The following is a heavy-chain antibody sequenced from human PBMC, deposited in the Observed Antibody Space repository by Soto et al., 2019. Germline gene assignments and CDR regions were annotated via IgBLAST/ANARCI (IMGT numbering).Heavy chain of an antibody. CDR1: GYTFTSYY. Sequence: ASVKVSCKASGYTFTSYYMHWVRQAPGQGLEWMGIINPSGGSTSYAQKFQGRVTMTRDTSTSTVYMELSSLRSEDTAVYYCARSPYYYDSSGYYYYYGMDVWGQGTTVTVSS. D-gene: IGHD3-22*01. V-gene: IGHV1-46*01. CDR3: ARSPYYYDSSGYYYYYGMDV. J-gene: IGHJ6*02. CDR2: INPSGGST.